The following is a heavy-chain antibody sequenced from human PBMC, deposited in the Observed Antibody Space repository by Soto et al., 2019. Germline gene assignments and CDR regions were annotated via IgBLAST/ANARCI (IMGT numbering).Heavy chain of an antibody. CDR2: MNPNSGNT. J-gene: IGHJ1*01. D-gene: IGHD6-6*01. Sequence: QVQLVQSGAEVKKPGASVKVSCKASGYSFTSYDINWVRQATGQGLAWMGWMNPNSGNTGYAQKFQGRVTMTRNTSISTGYMELSSLRSEDTAVYYCARVSMGSSSEDFQHWGQGTLVTVSS. CDR1: GYSFTSYD. V-gene: IGHV1-8*01. CDR3: ARVSMGSSSEDFQH.